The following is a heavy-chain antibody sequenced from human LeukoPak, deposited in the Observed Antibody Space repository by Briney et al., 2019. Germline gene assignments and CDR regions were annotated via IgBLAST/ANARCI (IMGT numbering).Heavy chain of an antibody. Sequence: PSETLSLTCTVSGGSISGTYYWSWIRQPPGKGLEWIGYIYYTGTTDSNPSLKSRVTISLDTSKNQFSLNLSSVTAADTAVYYCARRWVYDKRAFDTWGQGTMVTVSS. CDR2: IYYTGTT. CDR1: GGSISGTYY. D-gene: IGHD3-16*01. V-gene: IGHV4-59*08. J-gene: IGHJ3*02. CDR3: ARRWVYDKRAFDT.